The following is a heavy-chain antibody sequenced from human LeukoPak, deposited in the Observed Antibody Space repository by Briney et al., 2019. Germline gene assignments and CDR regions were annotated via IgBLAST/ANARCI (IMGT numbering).Heavy chain of an antibody. CDR2: YPGDSDT. D-gene: IGHD1-26*01. J-gene: IGHJ4*02. V-gene: IGHV5-51*01. CDR3: ARRVSPLGATTTYFDY. Sequence: YPGDSDTRYSPSFQGQVTISADKSISTAYLQWSSLKASDTAMYYCARRVSPLGATTTYFDYWGQGTLVTVSS.